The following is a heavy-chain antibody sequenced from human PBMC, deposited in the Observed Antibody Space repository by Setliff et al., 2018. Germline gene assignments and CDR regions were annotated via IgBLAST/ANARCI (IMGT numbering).Heavy chain of an antibody. J-gene: IGHJ4*02. V-gene: IGHV4-39*01. CDR3: ATTGTYRYFDY. D-gene: IGHD1-1*01. Sequence: LSLTCTVSGDSISSSRYYWAWIRQPPGKGLEWIGNIYYSGTTYSNPSLKSRVTMSVDTSKNQFSLRLNSVTASDTAVYYCATTGTYRYFDYWGQGTLVTVSS. CDR1: GDSISSSRYY. CDR2: IYYSGTT.